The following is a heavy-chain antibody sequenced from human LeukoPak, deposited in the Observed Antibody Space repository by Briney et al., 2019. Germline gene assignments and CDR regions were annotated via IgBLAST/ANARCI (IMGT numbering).Heavy chain of an antibody. D-gene: IGHD3-9*01. CDR1: GYTFIHYG. J-gene: IGHJ4*02. V-gene: IGHV1-18*01. CDR2: VNTYNGNT. CDR3: ATGPRYDILTGYYAYYFDY. Sequence: ASVKVSCKASGYTFIHYGISWVRQAPGQGLEWMGWVNTYNGNTNYVQKLQGRVTMTTDTSTSTAYMELRSLRSDDTAVYYCATGPRYDILTGYYAYYFDYWGQGTLVTVSS.